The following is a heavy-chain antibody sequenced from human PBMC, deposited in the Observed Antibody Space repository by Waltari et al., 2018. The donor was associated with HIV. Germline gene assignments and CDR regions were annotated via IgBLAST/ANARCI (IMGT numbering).Heavy chain of an antibody. Sequence: QVQLVESGGGLVQPGGSLSLSCAASGFIFRDFAIHWVRQAPGKGLDLVAVISRDGSSKSYPYSVQGRFTISRDNSKNSLHLHMNSLRPKDTAVYYCAREGSVAAPFDFWGLGTLVTVSS. J-gene: IGHJ4*02. CDR1: GFIFRDFA. CDR3: AREGSVAAPFDF. D-gene: IGHD2-15*01. V-gene: IGHV3-30*01. CDR2: ISRDGSSK.